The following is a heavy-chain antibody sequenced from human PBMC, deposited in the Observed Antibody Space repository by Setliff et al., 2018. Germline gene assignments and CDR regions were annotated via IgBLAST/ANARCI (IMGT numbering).Heavy chain of an antibody. V-gene: IGHV4-38-2*02. J-gene: IGHJ4*02. CDR3: AGGRRYDYGWDFDY. Sequence: PSETLSLTCTVSGYSISSGHYWGWIRQPPGKGLEWIGXISXXXXXYYNPSXXGRVTISLDTSKNQFSPKLTSVTAADTAVYYCAGGRRYDYGWDFDYWGQGTLVTVSS. D-gene: IGHD4-17*01. CDR2: ISXXXXX. CDR1: GYSISSGHY.